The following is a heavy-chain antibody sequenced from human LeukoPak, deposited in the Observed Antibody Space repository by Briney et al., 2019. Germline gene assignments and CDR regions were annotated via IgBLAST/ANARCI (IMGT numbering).Heavy chain of an antibody. V-gene: IGHV1-46*01. CDR2: INPSGGST. CDR3: ARAPSPRSGGTLIYGMDV. J-gene: IGHJ6*04. D-gene: IGHD2-15*01. Sequence: ASVKLSCTASGYSFTSYYMHWVRQAPGQRLEWMGIINPSGGSTSYAQKFQGRVTMTRDTSTSTVYMELSSLRSEDTAVYYCARAPSPRSGGTLIYGMDVWGKGTTVTVSS. CDR1: GYSFTSYY.